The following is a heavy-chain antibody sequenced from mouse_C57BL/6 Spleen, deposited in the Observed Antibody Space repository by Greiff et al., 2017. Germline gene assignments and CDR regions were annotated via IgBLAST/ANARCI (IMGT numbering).Heavy chain of an antibody. CDR2: INPNNGGT. Sequence: EVKLQQSGPELVKPGASVKISCKASGYTFTDYYMNWVKQSHGKSLEWIGDINPNNGGTSYNQKFKGKATLTVDKSSSTAYMELRSLTSEDSAVYYCAREGLCAFDYWGQGTTLTVSS. V-gene: IGHV1-26*01. CDR3: AREGLCAFDY. J-gene: IGHJ2*01. D-gene: IGHD3-1*01. CDR1: GYTFTDYY.